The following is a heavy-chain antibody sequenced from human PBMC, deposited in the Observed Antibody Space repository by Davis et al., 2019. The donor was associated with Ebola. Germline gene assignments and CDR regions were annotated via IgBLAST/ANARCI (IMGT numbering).Heavy chain of an antibody. CDR2: INQDGSDQ. D-gene: IGHD3-9*01. CDR1: GFSFSSYW. J-gene: IGHJ4*02. Sequence: GGSLRLSCAASGFSFSSYWLSWVRQAPGKGLEWVANINQDGSDQQYVGSVKGRFTVSRDNAKNSLYLQLNSLRAEDTAVYYCAKELRYFDWLGDYWGQGTLVTVSS. CDR3: AKELRYFDWLGDY. V-gene: IGHV3-7*03.